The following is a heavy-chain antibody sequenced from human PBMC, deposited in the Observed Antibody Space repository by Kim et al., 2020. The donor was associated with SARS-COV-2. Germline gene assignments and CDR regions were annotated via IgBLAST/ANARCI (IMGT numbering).Heavy chain of an antibody. CDR2: ISWNGGSI. V-gene: IGHV3-9*01. CDR1: GFTFDDYA. J-gene: IGHJ4*02. D-gene: IGHD6-19*01. Sequence: GGSLRLSCAASGFTFDDYAMHWVRQAPGRGLEWVSGISWNGGSIDYADSVKGRFIISRDNAKNSLYLQMSSLRPEDTALYYCAKDLTVEGAEYSSGRGFDYWGQGTLVTVSS. CDR3: AKDLTVEGAEYSSGRGFDY.